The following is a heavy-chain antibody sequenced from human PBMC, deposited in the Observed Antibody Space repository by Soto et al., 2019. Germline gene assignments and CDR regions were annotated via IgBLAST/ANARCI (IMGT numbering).Heavy chain of an antibody. CDR2: ISYDGSNK. J-gene: IGHJ6*01. V-gene: IGHV3-30-3*01. Sequence: GGSLRLSGSASGFTFSSYAMHWVRQAPGKGLEWVAVISYDGSNKYYADSVKGRFTISRDNSKNTLYLQMNSLRAEDTAVYYCASLSSSGNYYYYGMDV. CDR1: GFTFSSYA. CDR3: ASLSSSGNYYYYGMDV. D-gene: IGHD6-6*01.